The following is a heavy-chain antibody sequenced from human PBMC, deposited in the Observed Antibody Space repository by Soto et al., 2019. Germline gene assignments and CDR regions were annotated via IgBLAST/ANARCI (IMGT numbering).Heavy chain of an antibody. Sequence: QVQLVQSGAEVKKPGSSVKVSCKASGGTFSSYAISWVRQAPGQGLEWMGGIIPIFGTANYAQKFQGRVTITADESTSTVYMELSSLRSEDTAVYYCARAPRIWFGELGGHWFDPWGQGTLVTVSS. CDR1: GGTFSSYA. V-gene: IGHV1-69*01. CDR3: ARAPRIWFGELGGHWFDP. J-gene: IGHJ5*02. D-gene: IGHD3-10*01. CDR2: IIPIFGTA.